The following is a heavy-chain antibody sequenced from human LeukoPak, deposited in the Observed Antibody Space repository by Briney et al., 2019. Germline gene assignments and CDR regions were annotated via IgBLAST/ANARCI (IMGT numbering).Heavy chain of an antibody. CDR1: GGTFSSYA. CDR2: IIPIFGTA. CDR3: ARDQGLRYFDWLSDHDAFEI. Sequence: SVNVSCKASGGTFSSYAISWVRQAPGKGLEWMGGIIPIFGTANYAQKFQGRVTITADESTSTSYMELSSLRSEDTAVYYCARDQGLRYFDWLSDHDAFEIRGQGTMVTVSS. D-gene: IGHD3-9*01. V-gene: IGHV1-69*13. J-gene: IGHJ3*02.